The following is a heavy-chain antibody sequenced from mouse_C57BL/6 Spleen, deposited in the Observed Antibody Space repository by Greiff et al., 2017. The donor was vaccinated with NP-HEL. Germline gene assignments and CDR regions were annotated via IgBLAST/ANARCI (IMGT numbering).Heavy chain of an antibody. V-gene: IGHV1-85*01. CDR1: GYTFTSYD. Sequence: VKLVESGPELVKPGASVKLSCKASGYTFTSYDINWVKQRPGQGLEWIGWIYPRDGSTKYNEKFKGKATLTVDTSSSTAYMELHSLTSEDSAVYFCAREGSSGYGDYWGQGTTLTVSS. D-gene: IGHD3-2*02. J-gene: IGHJ2*01. CDR3: AREGSSGYGDY. CDR2: IYPRDGST.